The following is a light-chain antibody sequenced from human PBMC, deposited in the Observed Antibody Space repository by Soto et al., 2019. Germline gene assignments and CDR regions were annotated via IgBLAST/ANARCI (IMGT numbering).Light chain of an antibody. V-gene: IGKV3-15*01. CDR2: DAS. CDR1: QNIHDK. CDR3: QQYNRLPLT. J-gene: IGKJ4*01. Sequence: IVMTQSPATLSVSPGERASLSCRAGQNIHDKLAWYQQKPGQTPRLIIYDASTRATGISGSFSGSGSGTEFTLTISSLQSEDFAVDYCQQYNRLPLTFGEGTKVDIK.